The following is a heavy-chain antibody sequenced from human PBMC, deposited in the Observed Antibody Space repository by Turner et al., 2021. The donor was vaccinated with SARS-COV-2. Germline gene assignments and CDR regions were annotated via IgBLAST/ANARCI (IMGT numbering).Heavy chain of an antibody. V-gene: IGHV1-24*01. CDR2: FDPEDGET. J-gene: IGHJ5*02. Sequence: QVQLVQSGAEVKKLGASVKVSCKISGYTLTELSMYWVRQAPGKGLEWIESFDPEDGETIYAQNFQGRVTMTEDTSTDTAYMELSSLRSEDTAVYFCATGYQLRVNWFDPWGQGTLVTVSS. CDR3: ATGYQLRVNWFDP. D-gene: IGHD2-2*01. CDR1: GYTLTELS.